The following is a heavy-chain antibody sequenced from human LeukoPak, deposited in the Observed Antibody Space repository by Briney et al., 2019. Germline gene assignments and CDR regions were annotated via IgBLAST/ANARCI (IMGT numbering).Heavy chain of an antibody. CDR2: IYYSGST. Sequence: PSETLSLTCTVSGGSISGNYWSWIRQPPGKGLEWIGYIYYSGSTNYNPSLKSRVTISVDTSKNQFSLKLSSVTAADTAVYYCARNYYDTSGYPYYFYYMDVWGKGTTVTVSS. J-gene: IGHJ6*03. CDR3: ARNYYDTSGYPYYFYYMDV. CDR1: GGSISGNY. D-gene: IGHD3-22*01. V-gene: IGHV4-59*01.